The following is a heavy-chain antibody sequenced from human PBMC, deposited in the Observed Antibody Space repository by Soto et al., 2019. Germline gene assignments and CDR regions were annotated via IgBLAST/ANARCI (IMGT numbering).Heavy chain of an antibody. CDR3: AKGERITMIVVVITAFDI. Sequence: PGGSLRLSSSASGFTFGSYAMSWVRQAPREGLEWVSAISGSGGSTYYADSVKGRFTISRDNSKNTLYLQMNSLRAEDTAVYYCAKGERITMIVVVITAFDIWGQGKMVTGSS. D-gene: IGHD3-22*01. CDR1: GFTFGSYA. V-gene: IGHV3-23*01. J-gene: IGHJ3*02. CDR2: ISGSGGST.